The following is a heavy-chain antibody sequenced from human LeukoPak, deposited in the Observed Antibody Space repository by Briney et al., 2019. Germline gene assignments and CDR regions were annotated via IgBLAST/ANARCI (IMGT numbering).Heavy chain of an antibody. CDR3: ARGSNYNGIDY. CDR1: GGSISSGDYY. CDR2: IYYSGST. Sequence: PSETLSLTCTVSGGSISSGDYYWSWIRQPPGKGLGWIGYIYYSGSTYYNPSLKSRVTISVDTSKNQFSLKLSSVTAADTAVYYCARGSNYNGIDYWGQGTLVTVSS. J-gene: IGHJ4*02. D-gene: IGHD4-11*01. V-gene: IGHV4-30-4*01.